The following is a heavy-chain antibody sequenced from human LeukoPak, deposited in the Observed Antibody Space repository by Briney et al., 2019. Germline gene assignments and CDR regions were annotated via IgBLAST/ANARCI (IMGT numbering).Heavy chain of an antibody. D-gene: IGHD5-18*01. CDR3: ATQLTAMVIPVY. CDR2: ISAYNGNT. V-gene: IGHV1-18*01. J-gene: IGHJ4*02. Sequence: ASVKVSCKASGYTFTSHGISWVRQAPGQGLEWMGWISAYNGNTNYAQKLQGRVTMTTDTSTSTAYMELRSLRSDDTAVYYCATQLTAMVIPVYWGQGTLVTVSS. CDR1: GYTFTSHG.